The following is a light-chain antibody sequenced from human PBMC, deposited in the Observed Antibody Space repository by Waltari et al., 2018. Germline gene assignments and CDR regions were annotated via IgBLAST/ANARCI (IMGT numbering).Light chain of an antibody. CDR2: SAS. CDR3: QQYDNRPPYT. V-gene: IGKV3-15*01. Sequence: EIVMTQSPATLSVSPGDRATLSCRASQIVSSNLALYQQKLGQAPSLLIYSASTRAAGVPDRFSGSGSGTQFTLTISSLQSEDFAVYYCQQYDNRPPYTVGQGTKLEMK. CDR1: QIVSSN. J-gene: IGKJ2*01.